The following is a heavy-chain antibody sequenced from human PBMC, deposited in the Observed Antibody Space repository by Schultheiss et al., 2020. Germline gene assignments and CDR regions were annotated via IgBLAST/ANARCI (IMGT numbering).Heavy chain of an antibody. J-gene: IGHJ4*02. Sequence: VGSLRLSCAASGFTFSSYSMNWVRQAPGKGLEWVSIIYTDGNTYYADSVKGRFTISRDTSKNTLFLQMNSLRAEDTAVYYCAKGAAAVYYFDYWGQGTLVTVSS. CDR3: AKGAAAVYYFDY. V-gene: IGHV3-66*01. CDR1: GFTFSSYS. D-gene: IGHD6-13*01. CDR2: IYTDGNT.